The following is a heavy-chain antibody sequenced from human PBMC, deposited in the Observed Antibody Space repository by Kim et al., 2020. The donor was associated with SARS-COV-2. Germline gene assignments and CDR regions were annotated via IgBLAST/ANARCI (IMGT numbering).Heavy chain of an antibody. V-gene: IGHV1-2*06. CDR3: ASDSSIFGVVITPLSYYYGMDV. CDR2: INPNSGGT. D-gene: IGHD3-3*01. Sequence: ASVKVSCKASGYTFTGYYMHWVRQAPGQGLEWMGRINPNSGGTNYAQKFQGRVTMTRDRSISTAYMELSRLSSDDTAVYYCASDSSIFGVVITPLSYYYGMDVWGQRTTVTVS. J-gene: IGHJ6*02. CDR1: GYTFTGYY.